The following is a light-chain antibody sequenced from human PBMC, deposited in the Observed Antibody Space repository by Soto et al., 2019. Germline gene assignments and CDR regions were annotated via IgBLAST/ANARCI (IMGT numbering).Light chain of an antibody. V-gene: IGKV3-15*01. J-gene: IGKJ5*01. CDR1: QSVSSS. CDR2: DTS. Sequence: EIVVTQSPATLSVSPGERVTLSCRASQSVSSSLAWYQQRPGQAPRLLIYDTSTRAAGIAARFSGSGSGTEFTLTISSLQSEDSAVYYCQQYNNWPRTFGQGTRLEIK. CDR3: QQYNNWPRT.